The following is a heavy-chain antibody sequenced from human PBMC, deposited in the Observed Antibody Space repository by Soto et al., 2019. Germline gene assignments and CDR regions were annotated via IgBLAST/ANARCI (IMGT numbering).Heavy chain of an antibody. CDR3: ARGGISHWAYFYYMDV. J-gene: IGHJ6*03. D-gene: IGHD2-21*01. CDR1: GGSLSDYF. V-gene: IGHV4-34*01. Sequence: SGTLSLTFVVCGGSLSDYFWSWIRQPPGMALEWIGEINHLGSINYNPSLKSRVAMSVDTSKNQFSLTLNSVTAADTATYYCARGGISHWAYFYYMDVWDRGTTVTVSS. CDR2: INHLGSI.